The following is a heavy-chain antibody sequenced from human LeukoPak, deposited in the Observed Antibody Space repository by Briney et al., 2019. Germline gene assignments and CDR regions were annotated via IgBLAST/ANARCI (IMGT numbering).Heavy chain of an antibody. CDR3: ARLCCGPEEAPRDT. Sequence: PSETLSLTCTVSGGSISSYYWSWIRQPAGKGLEWIGRIYTSGSTNYNPSLKSRVTMSVDTSKNQFSLKLSSVTAADTAVYYCARLCCGPEEAPRDTGAKGTRDRVSS. CDR1: GGSISSYY. J-gene: IGHJ3*02. CDR2: IYTSGST. V-gene: IGHV4-4*07. D-gene: IGHD3-16*01.